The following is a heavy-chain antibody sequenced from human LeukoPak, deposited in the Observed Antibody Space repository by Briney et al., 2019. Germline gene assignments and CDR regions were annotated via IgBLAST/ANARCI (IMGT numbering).Heavy chain of an antibody. CDR1: GGSVSNYY. D-gene: IGHD3-16*01. CDR3: ARGGVLKSVDY. V-gene: IGHV4-59*02. Sequence: SETLSLTRTVSGGSVSNYYWSWIRQSPGKGLEWIGYIYYTETSYNPSLKSRVTISADTSKNQFSLKLYSVTAADTAVYYCARGGVLKSVDYWGQGTLVAVSS. J-gene: IGHJ4*02. CDR2: IYYTET.